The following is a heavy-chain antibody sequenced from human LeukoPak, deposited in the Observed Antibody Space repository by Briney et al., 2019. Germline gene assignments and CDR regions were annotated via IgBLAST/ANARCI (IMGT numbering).Heavy chain of an antibody. CDR1: GYTCTSYG. J-gene: IGHJ5*02. CDR2: ISAYNGNT. CDR3: ARDRLEVVVVVAAIEPPDWFDP. V-gene: IGHV1-18*01. D-gene: IGHD2-15*01. Sequence: ASVKVSCKASGYTCTSYGISWVRQAPGQGHEWMGWISAYNGNTNYAQKLQGRVTMTTDTSTSTAYMELRSLRSDDTAVYYCARDRLEVVVVVAAIEPPDWFDPWGQGTLVTVSS.